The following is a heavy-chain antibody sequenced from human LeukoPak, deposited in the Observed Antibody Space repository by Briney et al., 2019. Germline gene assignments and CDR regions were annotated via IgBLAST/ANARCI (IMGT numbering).Heavy chain of an antibody. CDR3: AREWGPIAVSGGPGY. CDR2: IWFDGRNK. Sequence: EPGRSLRLSCAASGFTFSNYGMNWVRQAPGKGLEWVALIWFDGRNKFHADSVKGRFTISRDNSKNTLFLQMNSLRAEDTAVYYCAREWGPIAVSGGPGYWGQGALVTVSS. J-gene: IGHJ4*02. V-gene: IGHV3-33*01. D-gene: IGHD6-19*01. CDR1: GFTFSNYG.